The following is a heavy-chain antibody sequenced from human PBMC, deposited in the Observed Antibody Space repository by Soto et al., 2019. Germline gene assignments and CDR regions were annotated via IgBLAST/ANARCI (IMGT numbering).Heavy chain of an antibody. D-gene: IGHD6-19*01. J-gene: IGHJ5*02. CDR2: IYTSGST. CDR3: ARDTGIAVYNWFDP. Sequence: QVQLQESGPGLVKPSETLSLTCPVSGGSISSYYWGWIRQPTGKGLEWIGRIYTSGSTNYNPSLKSRVTMSVDTSKNQFSLKLSSVTAADTAVYYCARDTGIAVYNWFDPWGQGTLVTVSS. CDR1: GGSISSYY. V-gene: IGHV4-4*07.